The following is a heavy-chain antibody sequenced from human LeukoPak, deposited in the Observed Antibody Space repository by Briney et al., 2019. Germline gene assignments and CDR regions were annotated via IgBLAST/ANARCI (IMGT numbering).Heavy chain of an antibody. CDR3: AREDSSSTGAFDF. Sequence: SETLSLTCTVSGGSISSYYWSWIRQPPGKGLEWIGEINHSGSTNYNPSLNSRVTISVDTSKNQFSLNLSSVTAAETALYFCAREDSSSTGAFDFWGQGTMVTVSS. CDR1: GGSISSYY. V-gene: IGHV4-34*01. CDR2: INHSGST. D-gene: IGHD2-2*01. J-gene: IGHJ3*01.